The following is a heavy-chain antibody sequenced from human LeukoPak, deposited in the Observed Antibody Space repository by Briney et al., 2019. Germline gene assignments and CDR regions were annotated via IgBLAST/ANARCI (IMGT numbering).Heavy chain of an antibody. Sequence: GGSLRLSCAASGFTVSSNYMSWVRQAPGRGLEWVSAISGSGGSTYYADSVKGRFTISRDNSKNTLYLQMSSLRAEDTAFYYCAKDDYSAGLSSEGIFANPDSWGQGTLVTVSS. CDR2: ISGSGGST. CDR3: AKDDYSAGLSSEGIFANPDS. CDR1: GFTVSSNY. J-gene: IGHJ4*02. D-gene: IGHD4-11*01. V-gene: IGHV3-23*01.